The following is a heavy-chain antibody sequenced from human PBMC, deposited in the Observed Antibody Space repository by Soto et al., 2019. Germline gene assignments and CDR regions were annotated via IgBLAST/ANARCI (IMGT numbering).Heavy chain of an antibody. D-gene: IGHD2-15*01. V-gene: IGHV5-10-1*01. Sequence: GESLKISCKASGYKFTTFWLNWVRQTPGKGLEWLGRIDPTDSFTNYSPPFEGHVTISVDRSISTAYLQWNSLQASDTAIYYCARPASGGSRDAFDVWGQGTPVTVPS. CDR1: GYKFTTFW. J-gene: IGHJ3*01. CDR3: ARPASGGSRDAFDV. CDR2: IDPTDSFT.